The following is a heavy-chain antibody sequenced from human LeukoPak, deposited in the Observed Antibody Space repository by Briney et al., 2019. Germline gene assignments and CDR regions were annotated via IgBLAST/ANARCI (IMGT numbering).Heavy chain of an antibody. Sequence: ASVKVSCKASGYTFTSYDINWVRQATGQGLEWMGWINPNSGGTNYAQKFQGRVTMTRDTSISTAYMELSRLRSDDTAVYYCATPQYSSSWYLYYWGQGTLVTVSS. CDR2: INPNSGGT. CDR1: GYTFTSYD. V-gene: IGHV1-2*02. CDR3: ATPQYSSSWYLYY. J-gene: IGHJ4*02. D-gene: IGHD6-13*01.